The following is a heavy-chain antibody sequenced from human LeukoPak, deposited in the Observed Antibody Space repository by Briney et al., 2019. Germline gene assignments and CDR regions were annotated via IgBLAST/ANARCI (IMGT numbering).Heavy chain of an antibody. CDR1: GFTFSSYG. CDR3: AGLGIAAAGTEYFQH. J-gene: IGHJ1*01. CDR2: IYSGGST. V-gene: IGHV3-NL1*01. D-gene: IGHD6-13*01. Sequence: GGSLRLSCVASGFTFSSYGMHWVRQAPGKGLEWVSVIYSGGSTYYADSVKGRFTISRDNSKNTLYLQMNSLRAEDTAVYYCAGLGIAAAGTEYFQHWGQGTLVTVSS.